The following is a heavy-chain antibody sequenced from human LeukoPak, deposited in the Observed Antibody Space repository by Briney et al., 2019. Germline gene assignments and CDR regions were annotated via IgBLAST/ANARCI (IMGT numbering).Heavy chain of an antibody. CDR1: GFTFSSYP. Sequence: QAGGSLRLSCAAPGFTFSSYPMSWVRQAPGKGLQWVSAISNGGGSAYYADSVKGRFTISRDNSKGTLYLQMNSLRAEDTAIYYCHDNPGVIGPDDAFDIWGQGTMVTVSS. V-gene: IGHV3-23*01. CDR3: HDNPGVIGPDDAFDI. J-gene: IGHJ3*02. CDR2: ISNGGGSA. D-gene: IGHD3-22*01.